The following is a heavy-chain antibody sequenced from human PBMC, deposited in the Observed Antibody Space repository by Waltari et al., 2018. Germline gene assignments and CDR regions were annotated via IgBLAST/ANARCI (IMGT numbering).Heavy chain of an antibody. CDR2: ISSNGGST. D-gene: IGHD4-17*01. J-gene: IGHJ6*03. CDR3: ARGYYGDYDPNYYYYYMDV. CDR1: GFTFSSYS. V-gene: IGHV3-64*02. Sequence: EVQLVESGEGLVQPGGSPRLSCAASGFTFSSYSMHWVRQAPGKGLEYVSAISSNGGSTYYADSVKDRFTISRDNSKNTLYLQMGSLRVEDMAVYYCARGYYGDYDPNYYYYYMDVWGKGTTVTVSS.